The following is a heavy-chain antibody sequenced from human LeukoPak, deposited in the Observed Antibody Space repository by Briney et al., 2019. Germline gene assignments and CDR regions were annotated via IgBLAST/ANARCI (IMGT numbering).Heavy chain of an antibody. Sequence: GGSLRLSCAASGFTFSSYAMSWVRQAPGKGLEWVSGISGSGGSTYYADSVKGRFTISRDNSKNTLYLQMNSLRAEDTAVYYCARDSPSQDGIAVAGTPDYWGQGTLVTVSS. CDR1: GFTFSSYA. V-gene: IGHV3-23*01. D-gene: IGHD6-19*01. J-gene: IGHJ4*02. CDR2: ISGSGGST. CDR3: ARDSPSQDGIAVAGTPDY.